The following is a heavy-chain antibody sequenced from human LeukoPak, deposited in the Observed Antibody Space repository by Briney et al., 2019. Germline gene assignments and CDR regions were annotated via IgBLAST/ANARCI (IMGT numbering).Heavy chain of an antibody. V-gene: IGHV3-21*01. CDR1: GFTFSTYG. CDR2: ISSSSSYI. Sequence: GGSLRLSCAVSGFTFSTYGMHWVRQAPGKGLEWVSSISSSSSYIYYADSVKGRFTISRDNAKNSLYLQMNSLRAEDTAVYYCARGYCTNGVCYTPHFDYWGQGTLVTVSS. D-gene: IGHD2-8*01. J-gene: IGHJ4*02. CDR3: ARGYCTNGVCYTPHFDY.